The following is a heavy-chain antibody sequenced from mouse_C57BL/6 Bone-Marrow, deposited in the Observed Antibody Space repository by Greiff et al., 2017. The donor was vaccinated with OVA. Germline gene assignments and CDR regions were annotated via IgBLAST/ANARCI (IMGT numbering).Heavy chain of an antibody. J-gene: IGHJ3*01. D-gene: IGHD4-1*01. CDR2: INSDGGST. V-gene: IGHV5-2*01. Sequence: EVKLVESGGGLVQPGESLKLSCESNEYEFPSHDMSWVRKTPEKRLELVAAINSDGGSTYYPDTMERRFIISRDNTKKPLYLQRSSLRSEDTDLYYCARGNPWAWFAYWGQGTLVTVSA. CDR1: EYEFPSHD. CDR3: ARGNPWAWFAY.